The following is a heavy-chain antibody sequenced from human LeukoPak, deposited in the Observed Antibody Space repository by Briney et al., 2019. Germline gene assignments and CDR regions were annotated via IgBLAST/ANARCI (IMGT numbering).Heavy chain of an antibody. V-gene: IGHV4-31*03. CDR1: GGSIRSAIYY. D-gene: IGHD2-15*01. CDR2: IYYSGST. CDR3: ARATFYCSGGTCSFDY. Sequence: SETLSLTCTVSGGSIRSAIYYWSSIRQHPGKDLEWIGYIYYSGSTYYNPSLKSRVTMSGDTSRNQFSLKLSSVTAADTAVYYCARATFYCSGGTCSFDYWVQRSLVTVSS. J-gene: IGHJ4*02.